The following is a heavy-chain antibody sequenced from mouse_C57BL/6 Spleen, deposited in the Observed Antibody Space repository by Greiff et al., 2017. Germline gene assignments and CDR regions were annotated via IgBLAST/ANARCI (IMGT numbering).Heavy chain of an antibody. CDR2: INPNNGGT. CDR1: GYTFTDYY. Sequence: EVQLQQSGPELVKPGASVKISCKASGYTFTDYYMNWVKQSHGKSLEWIGDINPNNGGTSYNQKFKGKATLTIDKSSSTAYMELRSLTSEDSAVYYCARRIYYGSSFYYFDYWGQGTTLTVSS. V-gene: IGHV1-26*01. D-gene: IGHD1-1*01. J-gene: IGHJ2*01. CDR3: ARRIYYGSSFYYFDY.